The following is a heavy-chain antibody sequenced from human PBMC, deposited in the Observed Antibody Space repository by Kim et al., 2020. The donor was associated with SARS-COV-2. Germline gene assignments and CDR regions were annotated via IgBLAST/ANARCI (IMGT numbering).Heavy chain of an antibody. D-gene: IGHD3-22*01. CDR2: IYYSGST. Sequence: SETLSLTCTVSGGSISSGGYYWSWIRQHPGKGLEWIGYIYYSGSTYYNPSLKSRVTISVDTSKNQFSLKLSSVTAADTAVYYCARDSEYGDSSGYSGGFDLWGRGTLVTVSS. J-gene: IGHJ2*01. CDR3: ARDSEYGDSSGYSGGFDL. V-gene: IGHV4-31*03. CDR1: GGSISSGGYY.